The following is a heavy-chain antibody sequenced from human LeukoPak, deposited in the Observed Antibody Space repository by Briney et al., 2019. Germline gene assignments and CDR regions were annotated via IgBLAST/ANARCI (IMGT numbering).Heavy chain of an antibody. J-gene: IGHJ4*02. D-gene: IGHD3-22*01. CDR3: AARHDRRGSLGY. Sequence: PGGSLILSCAASGFTVSYNYVSWVRQAPGKGLEWVSVIYSGGGTYYADSVKGRFTISRDNSKNTVYLQMNSLRAEDTAVYYCAARHDRRGSLGYWGQGTLVTVSS. CDR1: GFTVSYNY. CDR2: IYSGGGT. V-gene: IGHV3-53*01.